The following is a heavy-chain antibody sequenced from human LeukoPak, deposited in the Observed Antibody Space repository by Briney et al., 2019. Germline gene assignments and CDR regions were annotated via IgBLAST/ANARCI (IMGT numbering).Heavy chain of an antibody. CDR3: ARHGVWGSYRPVDY. J-gene: IGHJ4*02. V-gene: IGHV4-61*03. Sequence: PSETLSLTCIVSGDSVSNGNYYWSWLRQPPGKALEWIGYIYYTGSTYYNPSLEGRVTISVDTSRNHFSVKLNSVTAADTAVYYCARHGVWGSYRPVDYWGQGTLVTVSS. CDR2: IYYTGST. D-gene: IGHD3-16*02. CDR1: GDSVSNGNYY.